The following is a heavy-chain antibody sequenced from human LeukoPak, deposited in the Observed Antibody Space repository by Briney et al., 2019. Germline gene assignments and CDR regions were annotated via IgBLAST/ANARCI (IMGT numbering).Heavy chain of an antibody. V-gene: IGHV3-30*03. D-gene: IGHD3-10*01. CDR3: ARGGFGELSIPPPLDY. CDR1: GFTFSSYG. J-gene: IGHJ4*02. CDR2: ISYDGSNK. Sequence: GALRLSYAASGFTFSSYGMHWVRQAPGKGLEWVAVISYDGSNKYYADSVKGRFTISRDNSKNTLYLQMNSLRAEDTAVYYCARGGFGELSIPPPLDYWGQGTLVTVSS.